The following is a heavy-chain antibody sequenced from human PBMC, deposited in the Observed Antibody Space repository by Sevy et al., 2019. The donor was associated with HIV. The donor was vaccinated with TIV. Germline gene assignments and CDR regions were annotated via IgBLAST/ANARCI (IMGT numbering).Heavy chain of an antibody. Sequence: GGSLRLSCAASGFTFSDYYMDWVRQAPGKGLEWVGRIRNKAKSYTTVYDAAVEGRFTISRDDSEKSLYLQMTSLKSDDTAFYYCAVVAANKGYFNIWGRGTLVTVSS. J-gene: IGHJ2*01. CDR1: GFTFSDYY. D-gene: IGHD1-26*01. CDR2: IRNKAKSYTT. CDR3: AVVAANKGYFNI. V-gene: IGHV3-72*01.